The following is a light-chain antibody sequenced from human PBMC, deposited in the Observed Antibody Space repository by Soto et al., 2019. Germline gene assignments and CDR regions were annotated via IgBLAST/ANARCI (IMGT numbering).Light chain of an antibody. CDR1: SGHSSYI. CDR3: QTWDSNIHWV. J-gene: IGLJ3*02. Sequence: QPVLTQSSSASASLGSSVKLTCTLSSGHSSYIIAWHQQQPGKAPRYLMKLEGSGSYNKGSGVPDRFSGSSSGADRYLTISNLHFDDEADYYCQTWDSNIHWVFGGRTKLTVL. CDR2: LEGSGSY. V-gene: IGLV4-60*02.